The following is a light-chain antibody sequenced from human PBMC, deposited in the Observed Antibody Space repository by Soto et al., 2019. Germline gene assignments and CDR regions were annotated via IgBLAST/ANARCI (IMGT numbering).Light chain of an antibody. CDR3: QHYNNWPLT. J-gene: IGKJ4*01. V-gene: IGKV3-20*01. CDR2: GAS. Sequence: EIVLTQSPGTLSLSPGERATLSCRASQSVSSNYLAWYQQKPGQAPRLLIYGASSRATGIPDRFSGSGSGTDFTLTISRLEPDDFAVYYCQHYNNWPLTFGGGTKVEIK. CDR1: QSVSSNY.